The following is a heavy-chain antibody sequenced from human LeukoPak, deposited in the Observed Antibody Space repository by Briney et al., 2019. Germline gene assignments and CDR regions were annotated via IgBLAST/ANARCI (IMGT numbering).Heavy chain of an antibody. V-gene: IGHV4-4*07. CDR2: IYTSGST. Sequence: SETLSLTCTVSGGSISSYYWSWIRQPAGKGLEWIGRIYTSGSTNYNPSLKSRVTMSVDTSKNQFSLKLSSVTAADTAVYYCARDYIVVVPAARYYYGMDVWGQGTTVTVSS. CDR1: GGSISSYY. J-gene: IGHJ6*02. CDR3: ARDYIVVVPAARYYYGMDV. D-gene: IGHD2-2*01.